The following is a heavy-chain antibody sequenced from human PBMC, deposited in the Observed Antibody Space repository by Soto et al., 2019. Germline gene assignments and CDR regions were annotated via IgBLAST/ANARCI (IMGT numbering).Heavy chain of an antibody. J-gene: IGHJ4*02. CDR3: AETLGYCSRTNCPVSFDY. D-gene: IGHD2-2*01. CDR2: ISGSGGST. CDR1: GFSFSSYA. Sequence: EVQLLESGGGLVQPGGSLRLSCAASGFSFSSYAMSWVRQAPGKGLEWVSAISGSGGSTYYADSVKGRFTISRDNSKNTLYLQMNSLRAEDTAVYYCAETLGYCSRTNCPVSFDYWGQGTLVTVSS. V-gene: IGHV3-23*01.